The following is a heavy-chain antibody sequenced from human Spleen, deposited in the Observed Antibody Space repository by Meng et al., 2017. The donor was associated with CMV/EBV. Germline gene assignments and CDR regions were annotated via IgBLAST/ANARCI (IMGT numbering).Heavy chain of an antibody. D-gene: IGHD3-3*01. CDR2: ISSTSNYI. J-gene: IGHJ4*02. CDR3: AREEWLHPILDY. CDR1: GFSFNTYS. Sequence: GESLKISCAASGFSFNTYSMNWVRQAPGKGLEWVSSISSTSNYIYYADSVKGRVTISRDNAKNSLHLQMNSLRAEDTAVYYCAREEWLHPILDYWGQGTLVTVSS. V-gene: IGHV3-21*01.